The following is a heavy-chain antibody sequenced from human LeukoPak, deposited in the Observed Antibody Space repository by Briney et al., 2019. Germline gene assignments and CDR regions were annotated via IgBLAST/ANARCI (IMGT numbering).Heavy chain of an antibody. CDR2: IFRGGGT. CDR1: GXTVTSNY. V-gene: IGHV3-66*01. D-gene: IGHD3-22*01. CDR3: ARDYYDSGGYLAY. J-gene: IGHJ4*02. Sequence: GGSLRLLCAACGXTVTSNYVTWVRQAPGKGQEWVLVIFRGGGTSYADSVKGRFTISRDNSRNTVYLQMNSLRDEDTAVYYCARDYYDSGGYLAYWGQGTLVTVSS.